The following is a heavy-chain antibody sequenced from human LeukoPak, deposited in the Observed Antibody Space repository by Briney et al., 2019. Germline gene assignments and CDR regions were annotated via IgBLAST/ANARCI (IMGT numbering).Heavy chain of an antibody. V-gene: IGHV1-18*01. CDR2: ISAYNGNT. J-gene: IGHJ4*02. Sequence: ASVKVSCKASGYIFTSYGISWVRQAPGQGLEWMGWISAYNGNTNYAQKFQGRVTMTRDTSISTAYMELSRLRSDDTAVYYCARGRVSFDWGRLGYWGQGTLVTVSS. D-gene: IGHD3-9*01. CDR3: ARGRVSFDWGRLGY. CDR1: GYIFTSYG.